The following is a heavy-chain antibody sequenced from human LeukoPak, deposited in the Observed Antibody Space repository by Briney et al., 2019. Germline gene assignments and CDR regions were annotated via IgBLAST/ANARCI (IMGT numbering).Heavy chain of an antibody. CDR1: GGTFSSYA. V-gene: IGHV1-69*05. J-gene: IGHJ3*02. D-gene: IGHD3-22*01. Sequence: SVKVSCEASGGTFSSYAISWVRQAPGQGLEWMGRIIPIFGTANYAQKLQGRVTITTDESTSTAYMELSSLRSEDTAVYYCAREIASSMIVVVITTGGAFDIWGQGTMITVSS. CDR3: AREIASSMIVVVITTGGAFDI. CDR2: IIPIFGTA.